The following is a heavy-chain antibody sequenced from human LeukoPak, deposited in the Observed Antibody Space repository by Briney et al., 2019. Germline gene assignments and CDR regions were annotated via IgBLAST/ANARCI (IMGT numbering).Heavy chain of an antibody. CDR2: INPNSGGT. CDR3: ATTKPAAIMGWFDP. Sequence: ASVKVSCKASGYTFTGYYMHWVRQAPGQGLEWMGWINPNSGGTNYAQKFQGRVTMTRDTSISTAYMELSSLRSEDTAVYYCATTKPAAIMGWFDPWGQGTLVTVSS. V-gene: IGHV1-2*02. J-gene: IGHJ5*02. CDR1: GYTFTGYY. D-gene: IGHD2-2*02.